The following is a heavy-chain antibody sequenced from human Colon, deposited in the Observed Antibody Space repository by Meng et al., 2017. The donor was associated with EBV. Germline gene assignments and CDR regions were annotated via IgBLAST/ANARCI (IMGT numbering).Heavy chain of an antibody. CDR3: ARNYYFDY. V-gene: IGHV4-30-4*01. Sequence: QVRLQWPGPGLVKPSQTLSLTCTGSGGSINSGDYYWSWIRQPPGKGLEWIGYIYYTGSTYYNPSLKSRVTISMDTSKNQFSLRLSSVTAADTAVYYCARNYYFDYWGQGTLVTVSS. CDR1: GGSINSGDYY. CDR2: IYYTGST. J-gene: IGHJ4*02.